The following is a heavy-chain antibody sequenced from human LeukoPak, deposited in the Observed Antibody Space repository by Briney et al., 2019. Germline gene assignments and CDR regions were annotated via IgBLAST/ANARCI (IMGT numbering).Heavy chain of an antibody. Sequence: GASVKVSCKASGYTFTGYAMNWVRQAPGQGLEWMGWINTNTGNPTYAQGFTGRFVFSLDTSVSTAYLQISGLKAEDTAVYYCARGLSDYYYDSSGYPLWGQGTLVTASS. CDR3: ARGLSDYYYDSSGYPL. V-gene: IGHV7-4-1*02. D-gene: IGHD3-22*01. CDR2: INTNTGNP. CDR1: GYTFTGYA. J-gene: IGHJ4*02.